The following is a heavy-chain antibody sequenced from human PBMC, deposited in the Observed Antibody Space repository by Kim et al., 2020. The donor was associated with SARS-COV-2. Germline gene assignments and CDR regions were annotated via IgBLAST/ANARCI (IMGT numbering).Heavy chain of an antibody. D-gene: IGHD3-10*01. J-gene: IGHJ4*02. Sequence: ASVKVSCKASGYTFTSYGISWVRQAPGQGLEWMGWISAYNANTNYAQKFQGRVTMTTDTSTSTAYMELRSLRSDDTAVYYCARDPSSGSYWNCWGQGTLVTVSS. V-gene: IGHV1-18*01. CDR3: ARDPSSGSYWNC. CDR2: ISAYNANT. CDR1: GYTFTSYG.